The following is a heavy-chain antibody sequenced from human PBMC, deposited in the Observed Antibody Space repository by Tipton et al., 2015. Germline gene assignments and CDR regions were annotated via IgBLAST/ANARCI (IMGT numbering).Heavy chain of an antibody. CDR2: VFYTGST. J-gene: IGHJ4*02. D-gene: IGHD7-27*01. V-gene: IGHV4-59*01. CDR3: ARDRPGANYFDY. Sequence: TLSLTCTVSGGSISSEYWSWIRQPPGKGLEWIGYVFYTGSTYYNPSLESRVTISVDTFENQFSLKLSSVTAADTAVYYCARDRPGANYFDYWGQRTLVTVSS. CDR1: GGSISSEY.